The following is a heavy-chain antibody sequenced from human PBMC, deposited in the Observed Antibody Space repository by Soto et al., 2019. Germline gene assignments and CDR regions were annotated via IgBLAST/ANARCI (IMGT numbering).Heavy chain of an antibody. CDR3: AKRRGAGGHFDY. Sequence: GWSLRLSCASSVFTFISYAMGWVRQGPGKGLEWVAVVSIDGSTHYADSVRGRFTISRDNSKNTLSLQMNSLTAEDTAVYFCAKRRGAGGHFDYWGQGALVTDS. J-gene: IGHJ4*02. CDR2: VSIDGST. CDR1: VFTFISYA. D-gene: IGHD2-15*01. V-gene: IGHV3-23*01.